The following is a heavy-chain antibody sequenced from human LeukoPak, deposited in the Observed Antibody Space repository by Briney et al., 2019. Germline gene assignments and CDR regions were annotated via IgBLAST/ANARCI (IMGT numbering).Heavy chain of an antibody. Sequence: PSETLSLTCTVSGGSISIYSWSWIQQPPGKGLEWIGYIYYSGSTNYNPSLKSRVTISVDTSKNQFSLKLSSVTAADTAVYYCARVKDGYNPSYFDYWGQGTLVTVSS. V-gene: IGHV4-59*12. CDR2: IYYSGST. J-gene: IGHJ4*02. CDR3: ARVKDGYNPSYFDY. CDR1: GGSISIYS. D-gene: IGHD5-24*01.